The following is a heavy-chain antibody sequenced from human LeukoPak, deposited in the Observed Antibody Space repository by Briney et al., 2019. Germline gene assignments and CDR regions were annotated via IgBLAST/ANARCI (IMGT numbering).Heavy chain of an antibody. J-gene: IGHJ4*02. CDR3: ARRLSNYYDSSGYHLGDY. CDR2: IYSGGST. CDR1: GFTVSSNY. D-gene: IGHD3-22*01. Sequence: GGSLRLSCAASGFTVSSNYMSWVRQAPGKGLEWVSVIYSGGSTYFADSVQGRFTISRDNSKNTLYLQMNSLRAEDTAVYYCARRLSNYYDSSGYHLGDYWGQGTLVTVSS. V-gene: IGHV3-66*01.